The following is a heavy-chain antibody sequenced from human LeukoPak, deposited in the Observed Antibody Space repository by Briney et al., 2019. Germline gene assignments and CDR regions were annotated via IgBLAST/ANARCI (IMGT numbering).Heavy chain of an antibody. Sequence: SQTLSLTCAISGDSVSSNTAAWNWIRQSPSRGLEWLGRTNYRSKWFSDYAESVKSRITISPDTSKIQFSLQLNSVTPEDTAMYYCATEEGGAFPILGQGTMVTVSS. CDR1: GDSVSSNTAA. CDR3: ATEEGGAFPI. CDR2: TNYRSKWFS. V-gene: IGHV6-1*01. J-gene: IGHJ3*02.